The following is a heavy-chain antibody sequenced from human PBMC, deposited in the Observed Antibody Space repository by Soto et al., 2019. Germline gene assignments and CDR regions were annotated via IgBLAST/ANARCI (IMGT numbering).Heavy chain of an antibody. CDR1: GFTFSSYA. D-gene: IGHD3-16*01. CDR2: ISGSGGST. V-gene: IGHV3-23*01. Sequence: GGSLRLSCAASGFTFSSYAMSWVRQAPGKGLEWVSAISGSGGSTYYADSVKGRFTISRDNSKNTLYLQMDSLRAEDTAVYYCARDWFGRLVNYSYGMDVWGQGTTVTAP. CDR3: ARDWFGRLVNYSYGMDV. J-gene: IGHJ6*02.